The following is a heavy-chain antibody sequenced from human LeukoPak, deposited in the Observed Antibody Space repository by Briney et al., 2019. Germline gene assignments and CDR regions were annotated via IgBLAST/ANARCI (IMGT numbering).Heavy chain of an antibody. D-gene: IGHD5-18*01. V-gene: IGHV1-2*06. CDR1: GYTFTGYY. CDR2: INPNSGST. CDR3: ARAKGIRGYSYGTNFDY. Sequence: GSSVKVSCKASGYTFTGYYMHWVRQAPGQGLEGMGRINPNSGSTNYAQKLKGRVTMTRDTSISTAYMELSRLRSDDTAVYYCARAKGIRGYSYGTNFDYWGQGTLVTVSS. J-gene: IGHJ4*02.